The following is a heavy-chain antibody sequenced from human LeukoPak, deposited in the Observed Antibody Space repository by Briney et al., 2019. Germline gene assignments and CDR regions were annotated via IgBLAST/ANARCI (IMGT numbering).Heavy chain of an antibody. Sequence: PSETLSLTCTVSGGSISSHYWSWIRQPPGKGLEWIGYIYYSGSTNYNPSLKSRVTISVDTSKNQFSLKLSSVTAADTAVYYCARLPHYYYYYYMDVWGKGTTVTVSS. CDR3: ARLPHYYYYYYMDV. CDR1: GGSISSHY. J-gene: IGHJ6*03. CDR2: IYYSGST. V-gene: IGHV4-59*11.